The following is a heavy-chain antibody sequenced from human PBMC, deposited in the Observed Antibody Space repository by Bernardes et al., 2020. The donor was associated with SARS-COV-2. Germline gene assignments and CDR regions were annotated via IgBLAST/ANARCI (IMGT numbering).Heavy chain of an antibody. CDR2: FHSSGIT. V-gene: IGHV4-39*01. CDR3: ARHCFSLAWDNWFDP. D-gene: IGHD2-21*01. CDR1: GGSFSSRSYY. Sequence: SETLSLTCTVSGGSFSSRSYYWAWIRQPPGKGLEWIGSFHSSGITYHNTSLESRVTISVDTSKNHLSLRVTSVSAADTAIYYCARHCFSLAWDNWFDPWGQGTLVTVSS. J-gene: IGHJ5*02.